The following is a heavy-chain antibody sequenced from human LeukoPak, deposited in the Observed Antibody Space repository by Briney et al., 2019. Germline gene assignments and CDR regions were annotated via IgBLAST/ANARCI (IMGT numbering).Heavy chain of an antibody. Sequence: SETLSLTCAVYGGSFSGYYWSWIRQPPGKGLEWIGEINHSGSTNYNPSLKSRVTISVDTSKNQFSLKLSSVTAADTAVYYCARGDSGSHLRLFDYWGQGTLVTVSS. J-gene: IGHJ4*02. CDR3: ARGDSGSHLRLFDY. D-gene: IGHD1-26*01. CDR1: GGSFSGYY. CDR2: INHSGST. V-gene: IGHV4-34*01.